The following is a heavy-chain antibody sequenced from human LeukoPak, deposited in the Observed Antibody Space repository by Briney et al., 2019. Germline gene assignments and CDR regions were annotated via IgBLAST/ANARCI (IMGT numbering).Heavy chain of an antibody. D-gene: IGHD4-17*01. CDR3: AKADYGDYPYYYYYYMDV. V-gene: IGHV3-23*01. CDR1: GFTFSSYA. CDR2: FSFNGEST. Sequence: PGGSLRLSCAASGFTFSSYAMTWVRQAPGKGLEWVSSFSFNGESTYYADSAKGRFTISRDNSKNTLYLQMNSLRAEDTAVYYCAKADYGDYPYYYYYYMDVWGKGTTVTVSS. J-gene: IGHJ6*03.